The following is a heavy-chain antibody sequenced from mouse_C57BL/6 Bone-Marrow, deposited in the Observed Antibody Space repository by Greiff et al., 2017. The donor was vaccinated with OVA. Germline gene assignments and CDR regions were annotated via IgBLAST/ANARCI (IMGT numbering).Heavy chain of an antibody. CDR3: ARVGYDYEWYFDV. J-gene: IGHJ1*03. CDR1: GYTFTSYW. D-gene: IGHD2-4*01. V-gene: IGHV1-53*01. Sequence: QVQLQQPGTELVKPGASVKLSCKASGYTFTSYWMHWVKQRPGQGLEWIGNINPSNGGTNYNEKFKIKATLTVDKSSSTAYMQLSSLTSEDSAVYYCARVGYDYEWYFDVWGKGTTVTVSS. CDR2: INPSNGGT.